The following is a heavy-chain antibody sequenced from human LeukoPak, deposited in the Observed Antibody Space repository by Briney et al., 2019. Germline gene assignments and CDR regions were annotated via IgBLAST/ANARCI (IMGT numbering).Heavy chain of an antibody. J-gene: IGHJ6*04. D-gene: IGHD3-10*01. CDR3: EKDSGSGRGLYYYGMDV. Sequence: PGGSLRLSCAASGLIFSSYGMHWVRQAPGKGLEWVAVISSDGNNSYYADSVKGRFTISRDNSKNTLNLQMDSLRAEETAVYYCEKDSGSGRGLYYYGMDVWGKGTTVPVSS. CDR2: ISSDGNNS. V-gene: IGHV3-30*18. CDR1: GLIFSSYG.